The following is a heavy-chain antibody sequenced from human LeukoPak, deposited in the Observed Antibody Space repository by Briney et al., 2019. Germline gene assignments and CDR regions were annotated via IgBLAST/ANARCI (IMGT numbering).Heavy chain of an antibody. Sequence: ASVKVSCKVSGYTLTELSMHWVRQAPGKGLEWMGGFDPEDGETIYAQKFQGRVTMTEDTSTDTAYMELSSLRSEDMAAYYCATDQYYYGSGSTRFDYWGQGTLVTVSS. CDR2: FDPEDGET. J-gene: IGHJ4*02. CDR3: ATDQYYYGSGSTRFDY. V-gene: IGHV1-24*01. D-gene: IGHD3-10*01. CDR1: GYTLTELS.